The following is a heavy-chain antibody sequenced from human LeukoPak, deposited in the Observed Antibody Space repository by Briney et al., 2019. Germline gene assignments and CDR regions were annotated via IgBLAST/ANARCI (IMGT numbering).Heavy chain of an antibody. CDR3: ATEIIYSSSWYGAFDI. Sequence: GGSLRLSCAASGFTFSSYAMHWVRQAPGKGLEWVAVISYDGSNKYYADSVKGRFTISRDNSKNTLYLQMNSLRAEDTAVYYCATEIIYSSSWYGAFDIWGQGTMVTVSS. D-gene: IGHD6-13*01. V-gene: IGHV3-30-3*01. CDR1: GFTFSSYA. CDR2: ISYDGSNK. J-gene: IGHJ3*02.